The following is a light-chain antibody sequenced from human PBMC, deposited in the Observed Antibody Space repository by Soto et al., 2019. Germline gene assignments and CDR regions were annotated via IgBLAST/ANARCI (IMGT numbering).Light chain of an antibody. Sequence: EVVLTQSPATLSVSPGERAILSCRASQDISINLAWYQQKPDQAPRLLIYRTSTRATDIPARFSGSGSGTEFTLTISSLQSEDFAVYSCQQYHKWPITFGQGTRLEI. CDR1: QDISIN. CDR3: QQYHKWPIT. CDR2: RTS. V-gene: IGKV3-15*01. J-gene: IGKJ5*01.